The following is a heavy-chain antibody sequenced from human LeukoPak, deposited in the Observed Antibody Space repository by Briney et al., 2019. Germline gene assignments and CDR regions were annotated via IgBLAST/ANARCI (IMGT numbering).Heavy chain of an antibody. Sequence: ASVKVSCKASGYTFTGYYIHWVRQSPGQGLEWMGWINPNSGGTNYAQKFQGRVTMTRDTSISTAYMELSRLRSDDTAVYYCARDRYSIAAAGSYGMDVWGQGTTVSVSS. CDR1: GYTFTGYY. J-gene: IGHJ6*02. CDR2: INPNSGGT. CDR3: ARDRYSIAAAGSYGMDV. D-gene: IGHD6-13*01. V-gene: IGHV1-2*02.